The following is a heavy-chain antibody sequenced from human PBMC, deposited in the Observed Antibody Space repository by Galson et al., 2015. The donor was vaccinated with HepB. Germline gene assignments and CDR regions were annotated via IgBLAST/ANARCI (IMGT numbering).Heavy chain of an antibody. V-gene: IGHV1-69*13. CDR1: GGTFSSYP. CDR3: ARDLIVLVVAGTPLYYGMDV. CDR2: IIPIFGTA. J-gene: IGHJ6*02. Sequence: SVKVSCKASGGTFSSYPISWVRQAPGQGLEWMGGIIPIFGTANYAQKFQGRVTITADESTSTAYMELSSLRSEDTALYYCARDLIVLVVAGTPLYYGMDVWGQGTTVTVSS. D-gene: IGHD2-15*01.